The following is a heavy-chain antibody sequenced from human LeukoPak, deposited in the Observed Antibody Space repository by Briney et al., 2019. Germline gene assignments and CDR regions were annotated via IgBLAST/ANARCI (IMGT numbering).Heavy chain of an antibody. CDR1: GGTFISYA. Sequence: SVKVSCKASGGTFISYAISWGRQAPGQGREWIVGIIPIFGTANYAQKFQGRVTITADESTSTAYMELSSLRSEDTAVYYCARDTFGVVISYYYYYYMDVWGKGTTVTVSS. D-gene: IGHD3-3*01. CDR3: ARDTFGVVISYYYYYYMDV. J-gene: IGHJ6*03. V-gene: IGHV1-69*01. CDR2: IIPIFGTA.